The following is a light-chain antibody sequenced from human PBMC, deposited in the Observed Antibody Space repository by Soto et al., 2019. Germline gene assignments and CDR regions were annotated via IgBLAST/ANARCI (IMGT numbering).Light chain of an antibody. Sequence: DIQMTQSPSSLSASVGDRVTITCRASRSISTHLNWYQQKPGKAPNLLIYAASSLHSGVPSRFSGSGSGTDFTLSISSLQHEEFATYVCQQSYSTPTTFGLGTKVDIK. CDR3: QQSYSTPTT. J-gene: IGKJ3*01. CDR2: AAS. V-gene: IGKV1-39*01. CDR1: RSISTH.